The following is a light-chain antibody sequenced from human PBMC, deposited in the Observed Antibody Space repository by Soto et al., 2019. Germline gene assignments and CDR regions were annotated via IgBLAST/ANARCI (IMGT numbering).Light chain of an antibody. CDR2: EVY. CDR3: SAYAGSSTWV. Sequence: QSAPTQPPSASGSPGQSVTFSCTGTSSDVGGYNYVSWYQQYPGKAPKLMIYEVYKRPSGVPDRFSGSKSGNTASLTVFGLQPEDEADYYCSAYAGSSTWVFGGGTKLTVL. V-gene: IGLV2-8*01. CDR1: SSDVGGYNY. J-gene: IGLJ2*01.